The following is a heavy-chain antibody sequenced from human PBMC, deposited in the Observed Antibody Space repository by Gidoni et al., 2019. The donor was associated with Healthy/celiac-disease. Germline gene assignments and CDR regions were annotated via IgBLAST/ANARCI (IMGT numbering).Heavy chain of an antibody. CDR3: ARASYGDDHFDY. CDR2: IYYSGST. Sequence: QVQLQESGPGLVKPSETLSLTCTVSGDPMSSSYWSWIRQSPGKGLEWIGYIYYSGSTFYNPSLKSRVTRSVDTSKKQFSLKLNSVTAADTAVYYCARASYGDDHFDYWGQGTLVTVSS. D-gene: IGHD4-17*01. V-gene: IGHV4-59*01. CDR1: GDPMSSSY. J-gene: IGHJ4*02.